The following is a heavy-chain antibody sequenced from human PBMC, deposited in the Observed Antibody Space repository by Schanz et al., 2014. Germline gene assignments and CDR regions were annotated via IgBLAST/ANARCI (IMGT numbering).Heavy chain of an antibody. CDR1: GFTLSNSD. CDR2: IGYLGDT. V-gene: IGHV3-13*01. J-gene: IGHJ3*02. CDR3: ARDRGHGDLPGNI. D-gene: IGHD4-17*01. Sequence: EVQLVESGGGLVQPGGSLRLSCAASGFTLSNSDMHWVRQGTGKGLEWVSTIGYLGDTYYPDSVKGRFTMSRDNSKNTLYLQMNSLRAEDTAVYYCARDRGHGDLPGNIWGQGTMVTVSS.